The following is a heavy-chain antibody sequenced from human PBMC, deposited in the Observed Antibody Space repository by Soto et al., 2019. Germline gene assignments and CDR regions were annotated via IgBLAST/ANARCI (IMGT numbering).Heavy chain of an antibody. CDR3: ARRGYCSGGICYRNYYYYYYMDV. CDR1: GGSISSYY. CDR2: IYYSGST. D-gene: IGHD2-15*01. V-gene: IGHV4-59*08. J-gene: IGHJ6*03. Sequence: SETLSLTCTVSGGSISSYYWSWIRQPPGKGLEWIGYIYYSGSTNYNPSLKSRVTISVDTSKNQFSLKLSSVTAADTAVYYCARRGYCSGGICYRNYYYYYYMDVWGKGTTVTVSS.